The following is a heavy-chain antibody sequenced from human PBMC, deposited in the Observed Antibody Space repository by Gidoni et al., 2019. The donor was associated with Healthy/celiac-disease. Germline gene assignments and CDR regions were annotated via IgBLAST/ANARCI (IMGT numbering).Heavy chain of an antibody. Sequence: EVLLLEPGGGLVQPGGSLRLSCAASGFTLSSYTMSWVRQAPGKGGGGVSGISGSAGSTYYADSVKGRFTISRDNSKNTLYLQMNSLRAEDTAVYYCEFWFFGVTGPGFDYWGQGTLVTVSS. CDR3: EFWFFGVTGPGFDY. D-gene: IGHD2-21*02. J-gene: IGHJ4*02. CDR1: GFTLSSYT. V-gene: IGHV3-23*01. CDR2: ISGSAGST.